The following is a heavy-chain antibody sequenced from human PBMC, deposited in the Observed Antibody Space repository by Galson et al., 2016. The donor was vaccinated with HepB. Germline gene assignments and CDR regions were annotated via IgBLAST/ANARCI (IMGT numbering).Heavy chain of an antibody. CDR3: ARGRWSSGLDAFDI. CDR2: IWYDGSNK. D-gene: IGHD6-19*01. V-gene: IGHV3-33*01. CDR1: GFTFSTYG. J-gene: IGHJ3*02. Sequence: SLRLSCAASGFTFSTYGMHWVRQAPGKGLEWVAVIWYDGSNKYYADSVKGRFTISRDNSKNTLYLQMNSLRAEDTAVYFCARGRWSSGLDAFDIWGQGTMVTVSS.